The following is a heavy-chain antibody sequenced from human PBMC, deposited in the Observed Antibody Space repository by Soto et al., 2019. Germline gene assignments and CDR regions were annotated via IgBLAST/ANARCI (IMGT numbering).Heavy chain of an antibody. V-gene: IGHV4-59*01. CDR2: IYYSGST. Sequence: SETLSLTCTVSGGSINSYYWSWIRQPPGKGLEWIGYIYYSGSTNYNPSLKSRVAISVDTSKNQFSLKLSSVTAADTAVYYCARLGYCSSTSCYVLILDYWGQGTLVTVSS. J-gene: IGHJ4*02. CDR3: ARLGYCSSTSCYVLILDY. CDR1: GGSINSYY. D-gene: IGHD2-2*01.